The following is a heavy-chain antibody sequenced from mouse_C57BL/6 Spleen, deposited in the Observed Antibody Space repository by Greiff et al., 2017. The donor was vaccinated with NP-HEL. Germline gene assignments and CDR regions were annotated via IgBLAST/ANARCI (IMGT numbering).Heavy chain of an antibody. CDR1: GYTFTSYW. D-gene: IGHD4-1*01. CDR3: ARARINWDVDY. Sequence: QVQLQQPGAELVKPGASVKLSCKASGYTFTSYWMHWVKQRPGQGLEWIGMIHPNSGSTNYNAKFKSKATLTVDKSSSTAYMQLSSLTSEDSAVYYCARARINWDVDYWGQGTTLTGSS. CDR2: IHPNSGST. J-gene: IGHJ2*01. V-gene: IGHV1-64*01.